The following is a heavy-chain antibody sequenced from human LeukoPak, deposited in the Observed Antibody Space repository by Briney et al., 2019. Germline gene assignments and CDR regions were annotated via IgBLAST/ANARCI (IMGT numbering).Heavy chain of an antibody. V-gene: IGHV1-69*05. CDR2: IIPIFGTA. Sequence: SVKVSCKASGGTFSSYAISWVRQAPGQGLEWMGGIIPIFGTANYAQKFQGRVTMTRDTSISTAYMELSRLRSDDTAVYYCARPRAFSYGQMYYFDYWGQGALVTVSS. J-gene: IGHJ4*02. D-gene: IGHD5-18*01. CDR3: ARPRAFSYGQMYYFDY. CDR1: GGTFSSYA.